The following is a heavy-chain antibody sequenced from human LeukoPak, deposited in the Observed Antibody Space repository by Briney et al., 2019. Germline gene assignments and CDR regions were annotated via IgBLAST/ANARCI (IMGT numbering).Heavy chain of an antibody. Sequence: GASVKVSCKASGYTFTNYYMHWVRQAPGQGLEWMGWINPNSGDTNYAQKFQGRVTMTRDTSISTAYMELSGLRSDDTAVYYCARGTTAVDTIPWGQGTLVTVSS. CDR1: GYTFTNYY. J-gene: IGHJ5*02. CDR2: INPNSGDT. CDR3: ARGTTAVDTIP. D-gene: IGHD3-3*01. V-gene: IGHV1-2*02.